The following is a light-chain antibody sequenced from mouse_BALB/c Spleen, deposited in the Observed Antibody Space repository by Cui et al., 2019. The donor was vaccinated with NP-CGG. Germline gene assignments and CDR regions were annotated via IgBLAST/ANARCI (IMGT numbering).Light chain of an antibody. V-gene: IGLV1*01. CDR2: GTN. CDR3: ALWYSNHWV. Sequence: QVVATQESAPTTSPGETVTLTCRSSTGAVTTSNYANWVQEKPDHLFTGLIGGTNNRAPGVPARFSGSLIGDKAVLTITGAQTEDEAIYFCALWYSNHWVFGGGTKLTVL. J-gene: IGLJ1*01. CDR1: TGAVTTSNY.